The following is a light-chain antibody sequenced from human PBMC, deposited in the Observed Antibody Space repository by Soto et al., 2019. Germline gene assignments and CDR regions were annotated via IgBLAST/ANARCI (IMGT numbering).Light chain of an antibody. V-gene: IGKV3-20*01. J-gene: IGKJ1*01. CDR2: DAS. Sequence: EIVLTQSPGTLSLSPGERATLSCRASQSVSSYLAWYQQKPGQDPSILIYDASNRATGIPDRFRGSVSGTDFNLTLSSLETDDFAVYDCQQYDASPTTCGQGTKVDIK. CDR1: QSVSSY. CDR3: QQYDASPTT.